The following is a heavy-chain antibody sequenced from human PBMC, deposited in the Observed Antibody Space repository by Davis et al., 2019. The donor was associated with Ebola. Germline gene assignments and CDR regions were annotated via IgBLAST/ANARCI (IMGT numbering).Heavy chain of an antibody. CDR2: INHSGST. CDR3: ARAGGGYSYGSGYYYYYGMDV. V-gene: IGHV4-34*01. D-gene: IGHD5-18*01. CDR1: GGSFSGYY. Sequence: MPSETLSLTCAVYGGSFSGYYWSWIRQPPGKGLEWIGEINHSGSTNYNPPLKSRVTISVDTSKNQFSLKLSSVTAADTAVYYCARAGGGYSYGSGYYYYYGMDVWGQGTTVTVSS. J-gene: IGHJ6*02.